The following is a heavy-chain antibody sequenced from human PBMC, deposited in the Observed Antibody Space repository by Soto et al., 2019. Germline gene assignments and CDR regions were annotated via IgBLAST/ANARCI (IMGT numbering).Heavy chain of an antibody. CDR3: ARGHIVVVPAAIPDYYYYYYMDV. Sequence: QVQLQESGPGLVKPSGTLPLTCAVSSGSISSSNWWSWVRQPPGKGLEWIGEIYHSGSTNYNPSLKSRVTISVDKSKNQFSLKLSSVTAADTAVYYCARGHIVVVPAAIPDYYYYYYMDVWGKGTTVTVSS. CDR1: SGSISSSNW. J-gene: IGHJ6*03. D-gene: IGHD2-2*02. V-gene: IGHV4-4*02. CDR2: IYHSGST.